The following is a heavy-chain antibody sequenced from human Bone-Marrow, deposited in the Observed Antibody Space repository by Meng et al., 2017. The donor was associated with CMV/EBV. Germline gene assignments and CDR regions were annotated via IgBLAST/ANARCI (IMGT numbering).Heavy chain of an antibody. J-gene: IGHJ4*02. CDR3: AKDDVYYYGSGSYQDY. V-gene: IGHV3-30*02. CDR2: IRYDGSNK. D-gene: IGHD3-10*01. Sequence: GGSLRLSCAASGFTFSSYAMSWVRQAPGKGLEWVAFIRYDGSNKYYADSVKGRFTISRDNSKNTLYLQMNSLRAEDTAVYYCAKDDVYYYGSGSYQDYWGQGTLVTVSS. CDR1: GFTFSSYA.